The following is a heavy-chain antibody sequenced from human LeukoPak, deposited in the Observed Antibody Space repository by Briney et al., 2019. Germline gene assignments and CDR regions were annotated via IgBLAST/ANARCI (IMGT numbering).Heavy chain of an antibody. CDR3: TREGQMAY. D-gene: IGHD5-24*01. J-gene: IGHJ4*02. Sequence: GGSLRLSCAASGFTFSSYWMNWVRQAPGKGLEWVANIQMDGSEKNYLDSVKGRFTISRDNAKNSLYLQMNSLRVEDTAVYYCTREGQMAYWGQGTLVTVSS. V-gene: IGHV3-7*01. CDR2: IQMDGSEK. CDR1: GFTFSSYW.